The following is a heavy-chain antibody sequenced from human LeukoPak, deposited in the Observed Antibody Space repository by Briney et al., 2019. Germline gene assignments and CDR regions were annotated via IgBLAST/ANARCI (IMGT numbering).Heavy chain of an antibody. CDR3: AKASTVTQYFDY. J-gene: IGHJ4*02. D-gene: IGHD4-17*01. CDR2: ISGSGGST. Sequence: GGSLRLSCAASGFTFSSYAMSWVCQAPGKGLEWVSAISGSGGSTYYADSVKGRFTISRDNSKNTLYPQMNSLRAEDTAVYYCAKASTVTQYFDYWGQGTLVTVSS. V-gene: IGHV3-23*01. CDR1: GFTFSSYA.